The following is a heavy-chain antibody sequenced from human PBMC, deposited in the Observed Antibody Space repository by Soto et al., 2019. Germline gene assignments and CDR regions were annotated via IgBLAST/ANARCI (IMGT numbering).Heavy chain of an antibody. V-gene: IGHV4-34*01. Sequence: XETLSLTCAVYGGSFSGYYWTWIRQPPGKGLEWIGEITHSGSTNYNPSLKSRVTISVDTSKNQFSLNLNSVTAADTAVYYCARSSVRGWSYWGQGTLVTSPQ. CDR1: GGSFSGYY. CDR2: ITHSGST. J-gene: IGHJ4*02. D-gene: IGHD3-10*02. CDR3: ARSSVRGWSY.